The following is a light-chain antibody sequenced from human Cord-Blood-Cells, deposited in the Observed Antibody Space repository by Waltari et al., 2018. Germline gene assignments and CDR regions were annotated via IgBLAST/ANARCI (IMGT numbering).Light chain of an antibody. V-gene: IGLV3-1*01. CDR3: QAWDSSTAV. CDR1: KLGDKS. J-gene: IGLJ3*02. Sequence: SYELTQPPSVSVSPGQTASITCSGDKLGDKSACWYQQKPGQAPVLVIYQDSKRPSGLPERFSGSNSGNTATLTIRGTQAMDEADYYCQAWDSSTAVFGGGTTLTVL. CDR2: QDS.